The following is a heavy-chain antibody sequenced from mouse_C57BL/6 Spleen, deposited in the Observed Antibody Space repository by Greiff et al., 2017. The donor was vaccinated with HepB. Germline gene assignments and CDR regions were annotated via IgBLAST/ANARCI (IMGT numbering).Heavy chain of an antibody. CDR2: ISSGSSTI. CDR3: ARTWDYFDY. V-gene: IGHV5-17*01. CDR1: GFTFSDYG. Sequence: EVMLVESGGGLVKPGGSLKLSCAASGFTFSDYGMHWVRQAPEKGLEWVAYISSGSSTIYYADPVKGRFTISRDNAKNTLFLQMTSLRSEDTAMYYCARTWDYFDYWGQGTTLTVSS. D-gene: IGHD4-1*01. J-gene: IGHJ2*01.